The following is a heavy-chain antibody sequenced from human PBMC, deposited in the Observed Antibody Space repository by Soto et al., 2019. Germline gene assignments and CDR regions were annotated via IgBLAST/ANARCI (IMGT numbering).Heavy chain of an antibody. D-gene: IGHD4-17*01. Sequence: QVQLQESGPGLVKPSQTLSLTCTVSGGSISSGGYYWSWIRQHPGKGLEWIGYIYYSWSTYYNPSLKSRVTISVDTSKNQFSLKLSSVTAADTAVYYCAVTPNLGVIGDYDRLVWGTWGQGTLVTVSS. CDR3: AVTPNLGVIGDYDRLVWGT. CDR1: GGSISSGGYY. J-gene: IGHJ5*02. V-gene: IGHV4-31*03. CDR2: IYYSWST.